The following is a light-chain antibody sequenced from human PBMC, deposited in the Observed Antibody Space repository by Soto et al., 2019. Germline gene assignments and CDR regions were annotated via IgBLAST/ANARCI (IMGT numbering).Light chain of an antibody. CDR2: DAS. Sequence: EIQMTQSPPSLSVSVGDRVTITYHASRDIRDFLNWYQQKPGKAPKLLIFDASNLEEGVPPRFSGSGSGTDFTFSISSLQPEDVATSYCQHYDNLPPYSLGQGTKVDIK. CDR3: QHYDNLPPYS. CDR1: RDIRDF. V-gene: IGKV1-33*01. J-gene: IGKJ2*03.